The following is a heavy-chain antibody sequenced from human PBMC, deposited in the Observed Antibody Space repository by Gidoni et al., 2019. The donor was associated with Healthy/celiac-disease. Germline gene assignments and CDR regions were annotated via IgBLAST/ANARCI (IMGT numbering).Heavy chain of an antibody. Sequence: QLVQSGAEVQKPGESVRTSSQGSGYIFTSYCNSWVRQMPGKGLEWMGRIDPSESYTNYSPAFQGHVTISADKSISTAYLQWSSLKASDTAMYYCARTSITMVRGGGDYYGMDVWGQGTTVTVSS. J-gene: IGHJ6*02. V-gene: IGHV5-10-1*03. CDR3: ARTSITMVRGGGDYYGMDV. D-gene: IGHD3-10*01. CDR1: GYIFTSYC. CDR2: IDPSESYT.